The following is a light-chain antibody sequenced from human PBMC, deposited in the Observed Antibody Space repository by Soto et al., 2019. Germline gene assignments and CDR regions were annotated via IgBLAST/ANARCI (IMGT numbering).Light chain of an antibody. CDR3: QQYDSYPLT. J-gene: IGKJ4*01. CDR2: KAS. CDR1: QSISSW. Sequence: DIQMTQSPSTLSASVGDRVTITCRASQSISSWSAWYQQKPGKAPKLLIYKASSLESGVPSRFSGSGSGTEFTLTISSLQPDDFATYYCQQYDSYPLTFVGGTKVEIK. V-gene: IGKV1-5*03.